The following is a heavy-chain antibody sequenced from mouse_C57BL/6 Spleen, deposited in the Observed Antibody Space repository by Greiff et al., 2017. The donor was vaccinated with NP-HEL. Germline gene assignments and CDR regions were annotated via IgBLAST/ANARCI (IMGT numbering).Heavy chain of an antibody. V-gene: IGHV1-64*01. J-gene: IGHJ2*01. Sequence: QVQLQQPGAELVKPGASVKLSCKASGYTFTSYWMHWVKQRPGQGLEWIGMIHPNSGSTNYNEKFKSKATLTVDKSSSTAYMQLSSLTSEDSAVYYCAREGKGGYFFFDYWGQGTTLTVSS. CDR3: AREGKGGYFFFDY. D-gene: IGHD2-3*01. CDR1: GYTFTSYW. CDR2: IHPNSGST.